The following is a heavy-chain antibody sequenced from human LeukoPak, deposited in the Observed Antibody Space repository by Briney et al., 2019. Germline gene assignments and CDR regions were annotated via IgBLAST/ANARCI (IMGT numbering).Heavy chain of an antibody. CDR1: GYTFTGYY. J-gene: IGHJ1*01. V-gene: IGHV1-2*04. Sequence: ASVKVSCKASGYTFTGYYIHWVRQAPGQGLEWMGWINPNSGDTNYAQKFQGWVTMTRDTSMSTAYMQLSRLTSDDTAVYYCARTKGVAGTEFFHYWGQGTLVTVSS. CDR2: INPNSGDT. D-gene: IGHD6-19*01. CDR3: ARTKGVAGTEFFHY.